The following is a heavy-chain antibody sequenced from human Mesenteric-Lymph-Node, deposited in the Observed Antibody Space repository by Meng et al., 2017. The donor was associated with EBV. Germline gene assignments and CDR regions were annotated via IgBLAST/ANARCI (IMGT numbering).Heavy chain of an antibody. J-gene: IGHJ4*02. CDR3: ASALPGLPHDS. CDR2: INHSGST. CDR1: GVSFRGYY. V-gene: IGHV4-34*02. Sequence: QGPLLQGGPGLFKLSETLSLTSAVIGVSFRGYYWTWIRQPPGKGLEWIGEINHSGSTNYNPSLKSRVIISVDTSKNQFSLKLSSVTAADTAVYYCASALPGLPHDSWGQGTLVTVSS. D-gene: IGHD5-12*01.